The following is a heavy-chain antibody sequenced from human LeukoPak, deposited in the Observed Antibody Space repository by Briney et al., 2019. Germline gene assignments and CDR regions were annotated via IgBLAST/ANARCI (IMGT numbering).Heavy chain of an antibody. J-gene: IGHJ4*02. CDR2: ISYDGSNK. CDR3: AKDDARYCSSTSCYFIDY. V-gene: IGHV3-30*18. Sequence: GRSLRLSCAASGFTFSSYGMHWVRQAPGKGLEWVAVISYDGSNKYYADSVKGRFTISRDNSKNTLYLQMNSLRAEDTAVYYCAKDDARYCSSTSCYFIDYWGQGTLVTVSS. CDR1: GFTFSSYG. D-gene: IGHD2-2*01.